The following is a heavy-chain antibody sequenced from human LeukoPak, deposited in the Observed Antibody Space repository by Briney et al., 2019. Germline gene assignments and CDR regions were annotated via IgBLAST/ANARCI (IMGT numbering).Heavy chain of an antibody. CDR1: GYTFTSYG. Sequence: ASVKVSCKASGYTFTSYGISWVRQAPGQGLEWMGWINPNSGGTNYAQKFQGRVTMTRDTSISTAYMELSRLRSDDTAVYYCARDNSWFGELLSPDYWGQGTLVTVSS. D-gene: IGHD3-10*01. J-gene: IGHJ4*02. CDR2: INPNSGGT. V-gene: IGHV1-2*02. CDR3: ARDNSWFGELLSPDY.